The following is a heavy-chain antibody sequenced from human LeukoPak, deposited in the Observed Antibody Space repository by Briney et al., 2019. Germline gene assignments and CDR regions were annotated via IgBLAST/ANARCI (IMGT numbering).Heavy chain of an antibody. CDR2: INHSGST. V-gene: IGHV4-34*01. D-gene: IGHD3-10*01. CDR1: GGSFSGYY. Sequence: PSETLSLTCAVYGGSFSGYYWSWIRQPPGKGLEWIGEINHSGSTNYNPSLKSRVTISVDTSKNQFSLKLSSVTAADTAVYYCARDERGAARDAFDIWGQGTMVTVSS. J-gene: IGHJ3*02. CDR3: ARDERGAARDAFDI.